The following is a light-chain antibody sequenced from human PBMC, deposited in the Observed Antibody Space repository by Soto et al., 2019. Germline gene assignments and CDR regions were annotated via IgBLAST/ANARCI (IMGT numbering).Light chain of an antibody. J-gene: IGLJ2*01. Sequence: SVLTQPPSVSGAPGQRVTISCTGTSSDVGNYNFVSWYQHHAGTAPKLIIYQVTNRPSGVSDRFSGSKSGDTASLTISGLQAEDEADYYCTSYTAFSTDILFGGGTQLTVL. CDR1: SSDVGNYNF. CDR3: TSYTAFSTDIL. CDR2: QVT. V-gene: IGLV2-14*01.